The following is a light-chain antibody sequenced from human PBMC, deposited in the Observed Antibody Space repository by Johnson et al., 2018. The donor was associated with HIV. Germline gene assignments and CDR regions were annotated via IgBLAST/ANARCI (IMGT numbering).Light chain of an antibody. V-gene: IGLV1-51*02. CDR3: GTGDTSLSAGCV. J-gene: IGLJ1*01. CDR2: ENS. Sequence: QSVLTQPPSVSAAPGQKVTISCSGSSSNIGNNYVSWYQQFPGTAPKLLIYENSKRPSGIPDRFSGSKSGTSATLGITGLQTGDEADYYCGTGDTSLSAGCVFGSGTKVTVL. CDR1: SSNIGNNY.